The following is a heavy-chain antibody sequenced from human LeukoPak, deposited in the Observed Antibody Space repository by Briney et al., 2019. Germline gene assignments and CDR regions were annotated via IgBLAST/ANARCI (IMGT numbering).Heavy chain of an antibody. CDR2: IKSRTDGGTT. V-gene: IGHV3-15*01. J-gene: IGHJ6*02. Sequence: RTGGSLRLSCAASGFTFPNAWMSWLRQAPGKGLEWVGHIKSRTDGGTTDYAAPGKGRFTISRDDSENTLYLQMNSLKIEDTAVYYCTTDEDWNYARKDVWGQGATVIVSS. CDR3: TTDEDWNYARKDV. CDR1: GFTFPNAW. D-gene: IGHD1-7*01.